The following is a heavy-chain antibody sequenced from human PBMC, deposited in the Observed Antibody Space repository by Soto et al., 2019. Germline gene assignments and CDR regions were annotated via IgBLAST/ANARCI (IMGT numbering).Heavy chain of an antibody. CDR1: GYSFTSYW. D-gene: IGHD3-10*01. V-gene: IGHV5-51*01. Sequence: EVQLVQSGAEVKKPGESLKISCKGSGYSFTSYWIGWVRQMPGKGLEWMGIIYPGDSDTRYSPSFQGQVTISADKSISTAYLQWSSLKASDTAMYYCARPKGYYYGSGSSDDAFDIWGQGTMVTVSS. CDR3: ARPKGYYYGSGSSDDAFDI. CDR2: IYPGDSDT. J-gene: IGHJ3*02.